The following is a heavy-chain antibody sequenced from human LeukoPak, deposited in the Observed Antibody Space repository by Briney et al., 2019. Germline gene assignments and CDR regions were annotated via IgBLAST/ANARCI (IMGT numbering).Heavy chain of an antibody. CDR2: INPNSGGT. V-gene: IGHV1-2*02. Sequence: ASVKVSCKASGYTFTGYYMHWVRQAPGQGLEWMGWINPNSGGTNYAQKFRGRVTMTRDTSISTAYMELSRLRSDDTAVYYCARERYSSSLNWFDPWGQGTLVTVSS. CDR3: ARERYSSSLNWFDP. CDR1: GYTFTGYY. D-gene: IGHD6-13*01. J-gene: IGHJ5*02.